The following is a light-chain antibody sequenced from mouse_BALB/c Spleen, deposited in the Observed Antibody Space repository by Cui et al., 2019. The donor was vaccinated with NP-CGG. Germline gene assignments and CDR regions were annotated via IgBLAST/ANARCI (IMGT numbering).Light chain of an antibody. CDR2: GTN. CDR1: TGAVTTSNY. J-gene: IGLJ1*01. V-gene: IGLV1*01. Sequence: QAVVTQESAPGEPVTLTCRSSTGAVTTSNYANWVQEKPDHLFTGLIGGTNNRAPGVPARFSGSLIGDKAALTITGAQTEDETIYFCALWYSNHWVFGGGTKLTVL. CDR3: ALWYSNHWV.